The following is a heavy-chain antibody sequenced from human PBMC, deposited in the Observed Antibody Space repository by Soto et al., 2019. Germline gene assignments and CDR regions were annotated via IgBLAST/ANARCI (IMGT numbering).Heavy chain of an antibody. V-gene: IGHV4-30-4*01. CDR2: IYYSGST. J-gene: IGHJ6*03. CDR1: GGSISSGDYY. Sequence: SETLSLTCTVSGGSISSGDYYWSWIRQPPGKGLEWIGYIYYSGSTNYNPSLKSRVTISVDTSKNQFSLKLSSVTAADTAVYYCARDHPDVDIVASPMDVWGKGTTVTVSS. D-gene: IGHD5-12*01. CDR3: ARDHPDVDIVASPMDV.